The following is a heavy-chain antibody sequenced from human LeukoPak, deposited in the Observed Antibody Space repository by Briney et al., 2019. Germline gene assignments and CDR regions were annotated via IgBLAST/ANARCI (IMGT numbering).Heavy chain of an antibody. CDR2: ISINGDKT. CDR3: IKDRIGTWSFDH. V-gene: IGHV3-64D*06. CDR1: GFTFSGHF. Sequence: GGSLRLSCAASGFTFSGHFMHWVRQAPGKGLEYVSSISINGDKTYYAESVKGRFTISRDNSKNTLYLQLSSLRVEDTAVYYCIKDRIGTWSFDHWGQGTLLTVSS. J-gene: IGHJ4*02. D-gene: IGHD1-26*01.